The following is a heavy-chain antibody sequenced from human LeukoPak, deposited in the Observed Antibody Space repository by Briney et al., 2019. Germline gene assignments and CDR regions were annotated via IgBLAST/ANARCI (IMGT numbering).Heavy chain of an antibody. J-gene: IGHJ4*02. CDR1: AVTFSSYA. D-gene: IGHD5-12*01. CDR2: IIPIFGTA. CDR3: ARGPHGYSGYDALDY. V-gene: IGHV1-69*13. Sequence: SVKVSCKASAVTFSSYAIRWVRQAPGQGLEWMAGIIPIFGTANYAQKFQGRVTITADESPSTAYMELSSLRSEDTAVYYCARGPHGYSGYDALDYWGQGTLVTVSS.